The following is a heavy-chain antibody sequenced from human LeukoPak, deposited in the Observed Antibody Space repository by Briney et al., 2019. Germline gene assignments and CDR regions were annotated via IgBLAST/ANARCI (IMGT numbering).Heavy chain of an antibody. CDR1: GGSLSGYY. D-gene: IGHD3-10*01. V-gene: IGHV4-34*01. CDR3: ARGPYYYGSGPWPLDY. J-gene: IGHJ4*02. CDR2: INHSGST. Sequence: SETLSLTCAVYGGSLSGYYWSWIRQPPGKGLEWIGEINHSGSTNYNPSLKSRVTISVDTSKNQFSLKLSSVTAADTAVYYCARGPYYYGSGPWPLDYWGQGTLVPVSS.